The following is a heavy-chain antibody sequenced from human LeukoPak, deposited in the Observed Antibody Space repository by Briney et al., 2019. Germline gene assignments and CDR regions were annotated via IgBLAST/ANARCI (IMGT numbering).Heavy chain of an antibody. CDR1: GGSISSYY. CDR3: ARVSGGYYYEAFDY. D-gene: IGHD3-22*01. V-gene: IGHV4-4*07. J-gene: IGHJ4*02. Sequence: SETLSLTCTVSGGSISSYYWSWIRQPAGRGLEWIGRIYTTGSTNYNPSLKSRVTMSVDTSKNQFSLKLSSVTAADTAVYCCARVSGGYYYEAFDYWGQGTLVTVSS. CDR2: IYTTGST.